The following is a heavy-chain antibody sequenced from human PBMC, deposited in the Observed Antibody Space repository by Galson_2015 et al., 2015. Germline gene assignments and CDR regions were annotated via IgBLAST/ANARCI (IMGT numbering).Heavy chain of an antibody. D-gene: IGHD4-17*01. Sequence: CKASGGTFSSYAISWVRQAPGQGLEWMGGIIPIFGTANYAQKFQGRVTITADKSTSTAYMELSSLRSEDTAVYYCARGGTGDYVLDYWGQGTLVTVSS. J-gene: IGHJ4*02. V-gene: IGHV1-69*06. CDR1: GGTFSSYA. CDR3: ARGGTGDYVLDY. CDR2: IIPIFGTA.